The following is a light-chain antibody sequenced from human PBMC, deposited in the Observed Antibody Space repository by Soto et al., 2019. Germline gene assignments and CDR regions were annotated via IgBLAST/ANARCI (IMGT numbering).Light chain of an antibody. V-gene: IGLV1-44*01. Sequence: SVLTQPPSASGTPGQRVTISCSGSSSNIGSNTVNWYQQLPGTAPKLLIYNNNQRPSGVPDRFSGSKSGTSASLAISGLQSEDEADYYCAAWDDSLKGPVFGGGTKLTVL. CDR2: NNN. CDR3: AAWDDSLKGPV. CDR1: SSNIGSNT. J-gene: IGLJ3*02.